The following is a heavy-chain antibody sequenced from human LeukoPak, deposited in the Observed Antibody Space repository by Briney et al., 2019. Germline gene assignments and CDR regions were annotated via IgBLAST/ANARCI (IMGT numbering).Heavy chain of an antibody. D-gene: IGHD1-7*01. J-gene: IGHJ4*02. CDR1: GFTLSSYA. CDR2: VDGGGGGT. Sequence: GGSLRLSCAASGFTLSSYAMTWVRQAPGRGLEWVSSVDGGGGGTYYADSVKGRFTISRDNSKDTLYLQMNGLRAEDTAVYYCARDRIAGTSPKMDYWGQGTLVTVSS. V-gene: IGHV3-23*01. CDR3: ARDRIAGTSPKMDY.